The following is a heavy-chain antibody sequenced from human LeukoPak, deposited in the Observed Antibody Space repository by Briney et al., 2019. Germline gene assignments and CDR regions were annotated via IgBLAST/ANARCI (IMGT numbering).Heavy chain of an antibody. CDR2: ISANGRNT. V-gene: IGHV3-23*01. Sequence: GGSLRLSCAASGFTSGDYGMGWVRQAPGKGLEWVSSISANGRNTYYADSVKGRFTMSRDNSNNMVFLQMNSLRAEDTAVYYCARDGGLRPPDVYFDYWGQGTLVTVSS. J-gene: IGHJ4*02. CDR3: ARDGGLRPPDVYFDY. D-gene: IGHD5-12*01. CDR1: GFTSGDYG.